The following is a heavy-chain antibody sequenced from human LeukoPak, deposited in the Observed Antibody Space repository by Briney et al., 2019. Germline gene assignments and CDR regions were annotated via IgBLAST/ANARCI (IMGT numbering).Heavy chain of an antibody. CDR1: GGSISSSSYY. D-gene: IGHD6-19*01. CDR2: IYYSGST. CDR3: ARRIAVAGYYYYYYMDV. Sequence: SETLSLTCTVSGGSISSSSYYWGWIRQPPGKGLEWIGSIYYSGSTYYNPSLKSRVTISVDTSKNQFSLKLSSVTAADTAVYYCARRIAVAGYYYYYYMDVWGKGTTVTVSS. J-gene: IGHJ6*03. V-gene: IGHV4-39*07.